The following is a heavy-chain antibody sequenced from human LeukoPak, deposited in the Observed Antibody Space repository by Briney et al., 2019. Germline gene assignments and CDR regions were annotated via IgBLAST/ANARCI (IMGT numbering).Heavy chain of an antibody. CDR2: IYSGGST. Sequence: GGSLRLSCAASGFTVSSNYMSWVRQAPGKGLEWVSVIYSGGSTYYADSVKGRFTISRDNSKNTLYLQMNSLRAEDTAVYYCARYYDFWSGYYDLSSDWFDPWGQGTLVTVSS. J-gene: IGHJ5*02. D-gene: IGHD3-3*01. CDR3: ARYYDFWSGYYDLSSDWFDP. V-gene: IGHV3-53*01. CDR1: GFTVSSNY.